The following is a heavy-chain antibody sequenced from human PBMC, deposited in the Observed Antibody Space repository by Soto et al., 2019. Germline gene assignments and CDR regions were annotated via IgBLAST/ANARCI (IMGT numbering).Heavy chain of an antibody. CDR2: IYYSGST. CDR1: GGSISSGGYY. CDR3: ARLSRAVVVAKNAFDI. Sequence: QVQLQESGPGLVKPSQTLSLTCTVSGGSISSGGYYWSWIRQHPGKGLEWIGYIYYSGSTYYNPSLKSRVTISVDTSKNQFSLKLSSVTAADTAVYYCARLSRAVVVAKNAFDIWGQGTMVTVSS. J-gene: IGHJ3*02. D-gene: IGHD2-15*01. V-gene: IGHV4-31*03.